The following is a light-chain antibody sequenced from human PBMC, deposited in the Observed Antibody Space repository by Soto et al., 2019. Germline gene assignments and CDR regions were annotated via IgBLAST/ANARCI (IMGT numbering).Light chain of an antibody. V-gene: IGLV1-40*01. J-gene: IGLJ3*02. CDR1: VSNIGAGND. Sequence: QSVLTQPPSVSGTPGQTVTISCTGSVSNIGAGNDVHCYQQLPGTAPRLLIYGDGNRPSGVPDRFSGSKSATSASLAITGLQAEDEADYYCQSYDSSQNGSAVFGGGTKLTVL. CDR3: QSYDSSQNGSAV. CDR2: GDG.